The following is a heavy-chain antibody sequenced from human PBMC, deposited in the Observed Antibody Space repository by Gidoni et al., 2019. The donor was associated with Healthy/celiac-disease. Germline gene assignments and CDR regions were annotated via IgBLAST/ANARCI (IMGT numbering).Heavy chain of an antibody. CDR2: IIPILGIA. J-gene: IGHJ4*02. V-gene: IGHV1-69*04. CDR1: GGSFSSYA. CDR3: ARGPRTTGTPFDY. Sequence: QLQLVQSGAAANKPGSSVKVSCKASGGSFSSYAISWVRQAPGQGLEWMGRIIPILGIANCAQKFQRRVTITADQSTSTASMELSSVRSEGTAVYYCARGPRTTGTPFDYWGQGTLVTVSS. D-gene: IGHD1-1*01.